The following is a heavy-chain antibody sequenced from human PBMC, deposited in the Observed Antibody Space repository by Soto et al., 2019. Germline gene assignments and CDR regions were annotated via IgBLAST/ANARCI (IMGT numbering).Heavy chain of an antibody. D-gene: IGHD1-26*01. Sequence: QVQLVQSGAEVKKPGASVRVSCKTSGYTFINYGIPWVRQAPGQRLEWMGWLSDYNGDTSSSEKLQDRFTMTTDTSTNTVYMDLRSLTADDTAVYYCARWSAIVGGAEAIDVWGQGTMVIVSS. J-gene: IGHJ3*01. CDR2: LSDYNGDT. CDR1: GYTFINYG. CDR3: ARWSAIVGGAEAIDV. V-gene: IGHV1-18*01.